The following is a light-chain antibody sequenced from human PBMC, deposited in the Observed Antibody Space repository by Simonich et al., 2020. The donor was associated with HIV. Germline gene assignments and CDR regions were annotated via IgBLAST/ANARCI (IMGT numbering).Light chain of an antibody. V-gene: IGKV4-1*01. CDR3: QQYYSTPFT. CDR1: QGVLYSSNNKNY. Sequence: DIVMTQSPDSLAVSLGERATINCKSSQGVLYSSNNKNYLAWYQQKPGQPPKLLIYWASTRESGVPDRFSGSGSGTDFTLTISSLQAEDVAVYYCQQYYSTPFTFGPGTKVDFK. CDR2: WAS. J-gene: IGKJ3*01.